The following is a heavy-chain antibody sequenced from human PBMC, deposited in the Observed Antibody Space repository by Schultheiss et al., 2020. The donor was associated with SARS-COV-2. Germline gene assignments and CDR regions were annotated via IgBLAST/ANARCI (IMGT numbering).Heavy chain of an antibody. CDR2: ISSSGSTI. CDR3: ANPYSGSPY. V-gene: IGHV3-11*01. CDR1: GFTFSNAW. J-gene: IGHJ4*02. Sequence: GGSLRLSCAASGFTFSNAWMSWVRQAPGKGLEWVSYISSSGSTIYYADSVKGRFTISRDNAKNSLYLQMNSLRAEDTAVYYCANPYSGSPYWGQGTLVTVSS. D-gene: IGHD1-26*01.